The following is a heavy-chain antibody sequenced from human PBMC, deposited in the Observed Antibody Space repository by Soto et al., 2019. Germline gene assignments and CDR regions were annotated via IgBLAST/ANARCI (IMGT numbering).Heavy chain of an antibody. CDR2: ISDSSSYI. V-gene: IGHV3-21*01. CDR3: ARMGAGYCVSISCYPSPTMGYGMDV. J-gene: IGHJ6*02. Sequence: GGSLRLSCAASGFTFSSYAMNWVRQAPGKGLEWVSSISDSSSYIYYADSLKGRFTISRDNAKNSLYLQMNSLRAEDTAVYYCARMGAGYCVSISCYPSPTMGYGMDVWGQGATVTVSS. CDR1: GFTFSSYA. D-gene: IGHD2-2*01.